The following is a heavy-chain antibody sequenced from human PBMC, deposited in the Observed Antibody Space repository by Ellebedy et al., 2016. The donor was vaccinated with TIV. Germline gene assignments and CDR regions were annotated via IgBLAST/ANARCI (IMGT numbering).Heavy chain of an antibody. Sequence: GGSLRLXCAASGFTFSSYGMHWVRQAPGKGLEWVGLIKYDGSNEYYADSVKGRFTISRDNSKNTLYLQMNSLRDEDTAVFYCAKEGGRRWLQLDYWGQGTLVTVSS. CDR1: GFTFSSYG. V-gene: IGHV3-30*18. CDR2: IKYDGSNE. CDR3: AKEGGRRWLQLDY. J-gene: IGHJ4*02. D-gene: IGHD5-24*01.